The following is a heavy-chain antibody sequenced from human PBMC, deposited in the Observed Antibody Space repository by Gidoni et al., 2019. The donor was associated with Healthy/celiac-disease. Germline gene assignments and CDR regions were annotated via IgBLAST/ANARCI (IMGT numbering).Heavy chain of an antibody. V-gene: IGHV4-30-4*07. CDR3: AREVPYYDSSGYPQTFDL. Sequence: QVQLQESGPGLVKPSQTLSLTCAVSGGSISSGGYSWSWIRQPPGKGLEWIGYIYYSGSTYYNPSLKSRVTISVDTSKNQFSLKLSSVTAADTAVYYCAREVPYYDSSGYPQTFDLWGRGTLVTVSS. D-gene: IGHD3-22*01. CDR2: IYYSGST. J-gene: IGHJ2*01. CDR1: GGSISSGGYS.